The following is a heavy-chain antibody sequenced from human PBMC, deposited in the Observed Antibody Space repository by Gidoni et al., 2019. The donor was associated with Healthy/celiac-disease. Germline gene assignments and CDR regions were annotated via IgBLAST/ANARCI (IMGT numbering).Heavy chain of an antibody. CDR2: IYSGGST. V-gene: IGHV3-53*02. CDR3: ARDQWYSDYYYGMDV. CDR1: GFTVSSNY. J-gene: IGHJ6*02. D-gene: IGHD1-1*01. Sequence: EVQLVETGGGLIQPGGSLRLSCAASGFTVSSNYMSWVRQAPGKGLEGVSVIYSGGSTYDADSVKGRFTISRDNSKNTLYLQMNSLRAEDTAVYYCARDQWYSDYYYGMDVWGQGTTVTVSS.